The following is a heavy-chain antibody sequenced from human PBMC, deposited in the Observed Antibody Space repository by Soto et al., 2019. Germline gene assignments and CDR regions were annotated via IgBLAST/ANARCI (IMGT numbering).Heavy chain of an antibody. CDR3: ARQNNPYSYIDL. J-gene: IGHJ2*01. V-gene: IGHV1-3*01. D-gene: IGHD1-1*01. CDR2: INPANGYT. Sequence: ASVKVSCKPSAYTFTRYAIHWVRQAPGQRLEWMAWINPANGYTKYPQKFQDRVTVTRDTSASTVYMELTSLRSEDTAVYFCARQNNPYSYIDLWGRGTLVTVSS. CDR1: AYTFTRYA.